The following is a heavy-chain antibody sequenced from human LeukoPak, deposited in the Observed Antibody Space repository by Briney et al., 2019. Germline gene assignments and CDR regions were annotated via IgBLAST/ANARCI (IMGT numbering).Heavy chain of an antibody. D-gene: IGHD2-2*01. CDR1: GFTFSTYA. Sequence: PGGSLRLSCTASGFTFSTYAMHWVRQAPGKGLEWVAVISYDGTNKYYADSVKGRFTISRDNSKNTLYLQMNSLRAEDTAVYYCAKPKIVVVPAALGSCDYWGQGTLVTVSS. CDR3: AKPKIVVVPAALGSCDY. CDR2: ISYDGTNK. V-gene: IGHV3-30-3*02. J-gene: IGHJ4*02.